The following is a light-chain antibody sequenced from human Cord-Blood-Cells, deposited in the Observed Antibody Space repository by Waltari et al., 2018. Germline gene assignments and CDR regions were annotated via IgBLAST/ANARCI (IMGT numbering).Light chain of an antibody. CDR2: DVS. CDR1: SSDVGGYNY. J-gene: IGLJ3*02. CDR3: SSYTSSSTSV. Sequence: QSALTQPASVSGSPGQSITISCTGTSSDVGGYNYVSWYQQHPGKAPKLMIYDVSKRPSGVSIRCSGSKSGNTASLTISGLQAEDEADYYCSSYTSSSTSVFGGGTKLTVL. V-gene: IGLV2-14*01.